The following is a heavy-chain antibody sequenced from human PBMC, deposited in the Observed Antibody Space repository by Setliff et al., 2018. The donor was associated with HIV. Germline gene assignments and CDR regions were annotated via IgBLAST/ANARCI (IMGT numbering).Heavy chain of an antibody. CDR1: GGTFSSYA. D-gene: IGHD2-21*02. J-gene: IGHJ3*02. CDR3: ASAYCGGDCYSVGDAFDS. V-gene: IGHV1-69*05. Sequence: SVKVSCKASGGTFSSYAISWVRQAPGQGLEWMGGIIPIFGTANYAQKFQGRVTITTDESTSTAYMELSSLRSEDTAVYYCASAYCGGDCYSVGDAFDSWGQGTMVTVSS. CDR2: IIPIFGTA.